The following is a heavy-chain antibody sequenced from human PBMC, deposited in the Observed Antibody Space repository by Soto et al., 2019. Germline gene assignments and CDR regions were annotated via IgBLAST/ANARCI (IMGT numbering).Heavy chain of an antibody. Sequence: PSETLSLTCTVSVVSIHNSHSFWAWICQPPGKGLQFIASVYHNGGAHYNSSLKSRVTISVDTANNQVSLRMRSLTAADTAFYYCGGVVEGPTRHTDPDSWGQGSLVT. CDR1: VVSIHNSHSF. V-gene: IGHV4-39*01. CDR2: VYHNGGA. D-gene: IGHD2-21*01. CDR3: GGVVEGPTRHTDPDS. J-gene: IGHJ5*01.